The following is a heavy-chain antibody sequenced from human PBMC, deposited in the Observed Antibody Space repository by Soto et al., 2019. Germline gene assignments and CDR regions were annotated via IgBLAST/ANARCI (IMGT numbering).Heavy chain of an antibody. V-gene: IGHV4-34*01. Sequence: QVQLQQWGAGLLKPSETLSLTCAVYGGSFSGYYWSWIRQPPGKGLEWIGEINHSGSTNYNPSLKSRVTISVDTSKNQFSLKLSSVTAADTAVYYCASRALRCSSDYYYYGMDVWGQGTTVTVSS. CDR3: ASRALRCSSDYYYYGMDV. CDR1: GGSFSGYY. D-gene: IGHD6-6*01. CDR2: INHSGST. J-gene: IGHJ6*02.